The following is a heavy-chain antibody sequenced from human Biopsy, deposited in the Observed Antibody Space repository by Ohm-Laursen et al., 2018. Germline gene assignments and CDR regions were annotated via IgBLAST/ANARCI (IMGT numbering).Heavy chain of an antibody. CDR3: ATTTMDTSGWFGNYFDS. CDR1: SGSISSYY. CDR2: IDYRGST. Sequence: GTLSLTCTVSSGSISSYYWSWIRQPPGKGLDWIGYIDYRGSTKYNPSLRSRVIMSIDTSKNQFSLKLSSVTAADTAVYYCATTTMDTSGWFGNYFDSWGQGTLVTVSA. V-gene: IGHV4-59*08. J-gene: IGHJ4*02. D-gene: IGHD6-19*01.